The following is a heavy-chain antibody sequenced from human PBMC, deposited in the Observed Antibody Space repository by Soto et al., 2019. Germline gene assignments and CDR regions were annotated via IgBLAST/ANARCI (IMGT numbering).Heavy chain of an antibody. CDR2: IYYSGST. V-gene: IGHV4-31*03. J-gene: IGHJ3*02. Sequence: PSETLSLTCTVSGGSISSGGNYWSWIRQHPGKGLEWNGYIYYSGSTYYNPSLKSRVTISVDTSKNQFSLKLSSVTAADTAVYYCARGRLWFGEVLNAFAIWGQGTMVTVSS. D-gene: IGHD3-10*01. CDR3: ARGRLWFGEVLNAFAI. CDR1: GGSISSGGNY.